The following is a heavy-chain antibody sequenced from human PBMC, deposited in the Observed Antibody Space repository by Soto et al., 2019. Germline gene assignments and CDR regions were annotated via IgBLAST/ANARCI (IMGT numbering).Heavy chain of an antibody. V-gene: IGHV2-5*02. CDR3: AHRGRGYCSGGSCYYWFDP. Sequence: SGPTLVNPTQTLTLTCTFSGFSLSTSGVGVGWIRQPPGKALEWLALIYWDDDKRYSPSLKSRLTITKDTSKNQVVLTMTNMDPVDTATYYCAHRGRGYCSGGSCYYWFDPWGQGTLVTVSS. CDR2: IYWDDDK. J-gene: IGHJ5*02. CDR1: GFSLSTSGVG. D-gene: IGHD2-15*01.